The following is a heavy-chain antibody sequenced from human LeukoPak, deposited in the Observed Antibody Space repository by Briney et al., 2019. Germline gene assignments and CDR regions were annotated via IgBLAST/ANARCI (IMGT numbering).Heavy chain of an antibody. V-gene: IGHV3-21*01. Sequence: PGGSLRLSCAASGFTFSTYSMNWVRQAPGKGLEWVSSISPSSTYTYYADLVKGRFTISRDNAKNSVSLQMNSLRAEDTAVYYCARPLDYYGSGNYVFQHWGQGTLVTVSS. CDR1: GFTFSTYS. D-gene: IGHD3-10*01. CDR2: ISPSSTYT. CDR3: ARPLDYYGSGNYVFQH. J-gene: IGHJ1*01.